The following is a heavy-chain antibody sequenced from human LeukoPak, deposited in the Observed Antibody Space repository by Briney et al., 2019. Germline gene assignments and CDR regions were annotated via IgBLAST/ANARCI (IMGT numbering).Heavy chain of an antibody. D-gene: IGHD6-19*01. Sequence: GGSLRLSCAASGFTFSSYGMSWVRQAPGKGLEWVSAISGSGGSTYYADSVKGRFTISRDNSKNTLYLQINSLRAEDTAVYYCAKSQAVAGTDLFDYWGQGTLVTVSS. CDR3: AKSQAVAGTDLFDY. CDR1: GFTFSSYG. J-gene: IGHJ4*02. CDR2: ISGSGGST. V-gene: IGHV3-23*01.